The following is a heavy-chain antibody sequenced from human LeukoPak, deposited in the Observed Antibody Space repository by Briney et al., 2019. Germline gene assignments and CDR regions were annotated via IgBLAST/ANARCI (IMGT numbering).Heavy chain of an antibody. J-gene: IGHJ2*01. V-gene: IGHV3-48*02. CDR3: ARGDYGDYQAYWYFDL. CDR2: ISSSSSTI. CDR1: GASVYSDS. Sequence: PSETLSLTCSVSGASVYSDSSYWTWIRQAPGKGLEWVSYISSSSSTIYYADSVKGRFTISRDNAKNSLYLQMNSLRDEDTAVYYCARGDYGDYQAYWYFDLWGRGTLVTVSS. D-gene: IGHD4-17*01.